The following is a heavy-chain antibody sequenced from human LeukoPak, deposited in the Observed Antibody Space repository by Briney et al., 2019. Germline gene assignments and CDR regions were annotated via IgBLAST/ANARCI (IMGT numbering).Heavy chain of an antibody. CDR2: IYTSGST. V-gene: IGHV4-4*07. CDR3: ARCRKTYGAFDP. J-gene: IGHJ5*02. Sequence: SETLSLTCTVSGGSISSYYWSWIRQPAGKGLEWIGRIYTSGSTNYNPSLKSRVTMSVDTSKNQFTLKLSSVTAADTAVYYCARCRKTYGAFDPWGQGTLVTVSS. CDR1: GGSISSYY. D-gene: IGHD3-10*01.